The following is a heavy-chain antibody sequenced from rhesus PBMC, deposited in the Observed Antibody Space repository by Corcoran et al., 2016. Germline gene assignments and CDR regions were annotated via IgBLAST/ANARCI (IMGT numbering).Heavy chain of an antibody. Sequence: EVQLVQSGAEVKRPGESLKISCKTSGYSFTSYWISWVRQMPGKGLEWMGAIDPRDSDTRYSPSFQGKVTLSADKSNNPAYLQWSSLKASDNATYYCAKIAAAGGYFDFWGQGVLVTVSS. D-gene: IGHD6-31*01. V-gene: IGHV5-2*01. CDR2: IDPRDSDT. CDR1: GYSFTSYW. J-gene: IGHJ4*01. CDR3: AKIAAAGGYFDF.